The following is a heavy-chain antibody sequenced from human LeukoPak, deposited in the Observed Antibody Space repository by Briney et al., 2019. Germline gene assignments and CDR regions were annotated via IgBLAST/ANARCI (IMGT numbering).Heavy chain of an antibody. Sequence: GGSLRLSCEASGFTVSSFEINWVRQAPGKGLEWVSYVSSSGGTMDYADSVKGRFTVSRDNGKKLVHLQLNSLRAEDTAVYFCARIPHPDYADAQWGQGTLVIVSS. D-gene: IGHD4-17*01. CDR1: GFTVSSFE. V-gene: IGHV3-48*03. CDR2: VSSSGGTM. CDR3: ARIPHPDYADAQ. J-gene: IGHJ4*02.